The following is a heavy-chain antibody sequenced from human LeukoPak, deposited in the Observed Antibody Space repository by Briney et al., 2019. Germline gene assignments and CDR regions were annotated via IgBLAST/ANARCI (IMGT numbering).Heavy chain of an antibody. V-gene: IGHV1-3*01. J-gene: IGHJ4*02. CDR3: ARGIAVAGRGY. Sequence: ASVEVSCKASGYTFTSYAMHWVRQAPGQRLEWMGWINAGNGNTKYSQKFQGRVTITRDTSASTAYMELSSLRSEDTAVYYCARGIAVAGRGYWGQGTLVTVSS. D-gene: IGHD6-19*01. CDR2: INAGNGNT. CDR1: GYTFTSYA.